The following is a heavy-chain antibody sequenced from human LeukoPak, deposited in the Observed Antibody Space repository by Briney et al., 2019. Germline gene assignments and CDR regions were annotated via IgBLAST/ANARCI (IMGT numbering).Heavy chain of an antibody. D-gene: IGHD5-18*01. Sequence: GGSLRLSCAASGFTFSSYAMHWVRQAPGKGLEWVAVISYDGSNKYYADSVKGRFTISRDNYKNTLNLQMSSLRAEDTAVYYCVVSYLYAFDIWGQGTMVTVSS. CDR2: ISYDGSNK. J-gene: IGHJ3*02. CDR1: GFTFSSYA. V-gene: IGHV3-30*14. CDR3: VVSYLYAFDI.